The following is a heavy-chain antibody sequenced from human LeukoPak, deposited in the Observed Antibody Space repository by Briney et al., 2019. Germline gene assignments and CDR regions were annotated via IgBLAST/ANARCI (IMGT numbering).Heavy chain of an antibody. CDR3: ARGAALVTHRYFDY. D-gene: IGHD5-18*01. Sequence: PSETLSLTCNVSDGSINAYYWSWIQQPPGKGLEWIGYIFYNGNTNYNPSLKSRVTFSIGASRNHFSLKMTSVTAADTAVYYCARGAALVTHRYFDYWGQGILVTVSS. J-gene: IGHJ4*02. CDR2: IFYNGNT. V-gene: IGHV4-59*12. CDR1: DGSINAYY.